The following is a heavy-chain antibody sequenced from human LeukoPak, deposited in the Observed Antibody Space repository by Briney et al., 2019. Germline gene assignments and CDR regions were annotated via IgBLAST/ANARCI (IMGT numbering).Heavy chain of an antibody. V-gene: IGHV4-38-2*02. Sequence: SETLSLTYTVSGYSISSGYYWGWIRQPPGKGLEWIGSIYHSGSTHYNPSLKSRVTISVDTSKNQFSLRLSSVTATDTAVYYCARGEGPLQHWGQGTLVTVSS. CDR1: GYSISSGYY. CDR2: IYHSGST. CDR3: ARGEGPLQH. J-gene: IGHJ1*01. D-gene: IGHD1-26*01.